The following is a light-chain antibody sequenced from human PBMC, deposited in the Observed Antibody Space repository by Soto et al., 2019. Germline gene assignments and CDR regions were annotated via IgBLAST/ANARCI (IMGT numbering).Light chain of an antibody. J-gene: IGKJ5*01. CDR1: QSVRNN. CDR2: GAS. CDR3: HQYNNWPRT. Sequence: ELVMTQSPATLSVSPGERSTLSCRASQSVRNNLAWYQQKPGQAPSLLIYGASTRATGIPDRLSGSGSGTEFTLTISRLQSEDFAVYFCHQYNNWPRTCGQGTRREIK. V-gene: IGKV3-15*01.